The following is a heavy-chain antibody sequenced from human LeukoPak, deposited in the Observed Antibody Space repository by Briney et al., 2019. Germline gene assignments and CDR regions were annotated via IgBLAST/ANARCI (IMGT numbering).Heavy chain of an antibody. CDR1: GYTFTSYG. D-gene: IGHD2-2*02. V-gene: IGHV1-18*01. CDR2: ISAYNGNT. J-gene: IGHJ3*02. Sequence: ASVKVSCKASGYTFTSYGISWVRPAPGQGLEWMGWISAYNGNTNYAQKLQGRVTMTTDTSTSTAYTELRSLRSDDTAVYYCASHSGVVLPAAIGVIHAFDIWGQGTMVTVSS. CDR3: ASHSGVVLPAAIGVIHAFDI.